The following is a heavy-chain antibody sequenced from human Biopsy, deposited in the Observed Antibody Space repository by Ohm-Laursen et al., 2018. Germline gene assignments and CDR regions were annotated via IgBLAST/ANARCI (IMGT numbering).Heavy chain of an antibody. Sequence: SLRLSCAASGFTFNDYGMQWVRQAPGKGLGWVAFIFYDGRNTYYADSVKGRFTISRDNSRDTLYLQMSSLRAEDTAVYYCAKDRYNYTPIGGFSMDVWGQGTTVTVSS. J-gene: IGHJ6*02. CDR3: AKDRYNYTPIGGFSMDV. V-gene: IGHV3-30*02. CDR1: GFTFNDYG. D-gene: IGHD5-18*01. CDR2: IFYDGRNT.